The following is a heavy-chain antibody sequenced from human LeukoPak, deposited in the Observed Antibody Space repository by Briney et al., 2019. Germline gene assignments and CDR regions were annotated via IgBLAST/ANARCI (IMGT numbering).Heavy chain of an antibody. CDR1: GFTFSSYS. CDR3: ARDLANQLDDY. CDR2: ISSSSSYI. Sequence: GGSLRLSCAASGFTFSSYSMNWVRHAPGEGLECVSYISSSSSYIYYADSLKGRFTISRDNAKNSLYVQMNSRRAEDTAVYYCARDLANQLDDYWGQGTLVTVSS. V-gene: IGHV3-21*01. D-gene: IGHD2-2*01. J-gene: IGHJ4*02.